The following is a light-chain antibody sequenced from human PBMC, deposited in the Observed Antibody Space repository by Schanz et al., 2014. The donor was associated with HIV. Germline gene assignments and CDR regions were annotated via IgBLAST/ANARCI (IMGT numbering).Light chain of an antibody. CDR1: SSDIGGYNY. V-gene: IGLV2-14*03. J-gene: IGLJ2*01. Sequence: QSVLTQPASVSGSPGQSITISCTGTSSDIGGYNYVSWYQQHPGKAPKLLIFDVDNRPSGVSNRFSGSKSGYTASLTISGLQADDEADYYCSSYTTSSTLVFGGGTKVTVL. CDR2: DVD. CDR3: SSYTTSSTLV.